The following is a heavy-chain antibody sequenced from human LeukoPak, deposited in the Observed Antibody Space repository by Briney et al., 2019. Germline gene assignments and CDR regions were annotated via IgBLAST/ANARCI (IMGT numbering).Heavy chain of an antibody. J-gene: IGHJ4*02. CDR1: GVSISSYY. V-gene: IGHV4-59*01. D-gene: IGHD3-22*01. CDR2: IYYSGST. Sequence: SETLSLTCTVSGVSISSYYWTWIRQPPGKGLEWIGYIYYSGSTNYNPSLKSRVTISVDMSKNQFSLKLSYVTAADTAVYYCARVRALSYYDSSGDLYYFDYWGQGTLVTVSS. CDR3: ARVRALSYYDSSGDLYYFDY.